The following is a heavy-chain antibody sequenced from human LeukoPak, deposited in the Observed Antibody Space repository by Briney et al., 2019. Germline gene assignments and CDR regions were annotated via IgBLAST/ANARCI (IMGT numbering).Heavy chain of an antibody. J-gene: IGHJ4*02. CDR2: IYYTGAT. CDR3: ARYGGSGWVIDN. CDR1: GGSISSYY. V-gene: IGHV4-59*08. Sequence: NPSETLSLTCTVSGGSISSYYWTWIRQPPRKGLEWIGYIYYTGATSYNPSLKSRVTISVDTSKKQFSLKLTSVTAADTAVYYCARYGGSGWVIDNWGQGTLVTVSS. D-gene: IGHD6-19*01.